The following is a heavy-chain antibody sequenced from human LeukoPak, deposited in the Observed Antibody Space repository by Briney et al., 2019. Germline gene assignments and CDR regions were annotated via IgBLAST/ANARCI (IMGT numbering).Heavy chain of an antibody. CDR1: GFTFSSYA. J-gene: IGHJ4*02. V-gene: IGHV3-23*01. D-gene: IGHD5-12*01. CDR2: ISGSGGST. CDR3: ARGYSGYDYTFDY. Sequence: GGSLRLSCAASGFTFSSYAMSWVRQAPGKGLEWVSAISGSGGSTYYADSVKGRFTISRDNSKNTLYLQMNSLRAEDTAVYYCARGYSGYDYTFDYWGQGTLVTVSS.